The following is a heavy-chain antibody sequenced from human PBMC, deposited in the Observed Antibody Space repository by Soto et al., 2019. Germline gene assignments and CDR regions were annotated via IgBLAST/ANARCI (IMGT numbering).Heavy chain of an antibody. CDR1: GGSISSSSYY. D-gene: IGHD6-19*01. V-gene: IGHV4-39*01. J-gene: IGHJ3*02. Sequence: QLQLQESGPGLVKPSETLSLTCTVSGGSISSSSYYWGWIRQPPGKGLEWIGSIYYSGSTYYNPSLKSRVTISVDTSKNQFSLKLSSVTAADTAVYYCARQSTIAVAGPDAFDIWGQGTMVTVSS. CDR3: ARQSTIAVAGPDAFDI. CDR2: IYYSGST.